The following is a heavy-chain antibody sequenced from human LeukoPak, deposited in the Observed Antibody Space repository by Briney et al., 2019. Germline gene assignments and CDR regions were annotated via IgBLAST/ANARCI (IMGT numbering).Heavy chain of an antibody. J-gene: IGHJ6*03. CDR3: ARQRADYYYYYMDV. CDR1: GGSISGTNSY. V-gene: IGHV4-39*01. CDR2: IYFSGST. Sequence: PSETLSLTCIVSGGSISGTNSYWAWIRQPAGKGLEWIGSIYFSGSTFYKSSLESRLNMSVDMSKNQFSLKVRSVTAADTAVYYCARQRADYYYYYMDVWCKGTTVTVSS.